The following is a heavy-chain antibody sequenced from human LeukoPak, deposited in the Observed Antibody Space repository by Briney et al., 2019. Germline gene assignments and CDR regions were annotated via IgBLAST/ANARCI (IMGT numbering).Heavy chain of an antibody. CDR3: ARDSGNYLDAFDI. D-gene: IGHD1-7*01. V-gene: IGHV3-21*01. J-gene: IGHJ3*02. CDR2: ISSSSSYI. Sequence: PGGSLRLSCPAAGFTFSRHSINWVRQAPGKGLEWVSSISSSSSYIYYADSVKGRFTISRDNAKNSLYLQMNSLRAEDTAVYYCARDSGNYLDAFDIWGQGTMVTVSS. CDR1: GFTFSRHS.